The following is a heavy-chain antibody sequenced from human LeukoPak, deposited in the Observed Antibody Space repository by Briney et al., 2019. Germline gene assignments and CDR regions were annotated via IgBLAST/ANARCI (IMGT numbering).Heavy chain of an antibody. CDR3: ARGGGGYCSGGRCNFYRYYMDV. D-gene: IGHD2-15*01. V-gene: IGHV3-21*01. J-gene: IGHJ6*03. Sequence: GGSLRLSCAASGFTFSSYRMNWVRRAPGKGLEWVSSISSGSSYLYYADSVKGRFTISRDNAKNSLYLQMNSLRAEDTAVYYCARGGGGYCSGGRCNFYRYYMDVWGKGTTVTVSS. CDR2: ISSGSSYL. CDR1: GFTFSSYR.